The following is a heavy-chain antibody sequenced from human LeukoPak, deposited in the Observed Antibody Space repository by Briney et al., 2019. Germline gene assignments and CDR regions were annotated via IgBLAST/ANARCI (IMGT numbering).Heavy chain of an antibody. CDR2: ISSSSSYI. Sequence: GGSLRLSCAASGFTFSSYSMNWVRQAPGKGLEWVSSISSSSSYIYYADSVKGRFTISRANAKNSLYLQMNSLRAEDTAVYYCAREKVVPAAMGFDYWGQGTLVAVSS. J-gene: IGHJ4*02. CDR1: GFTFSSYS. D-gene: IGHD2-2*01. V-gene: IGHV3-21*01. CDR3: AREKVVPAAMGFDY.